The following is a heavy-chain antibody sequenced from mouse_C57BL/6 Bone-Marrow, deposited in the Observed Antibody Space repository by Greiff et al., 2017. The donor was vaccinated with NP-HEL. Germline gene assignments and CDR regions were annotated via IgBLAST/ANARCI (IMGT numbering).Heavy chain of an antibody. J-gene: IGHJ2*01. D-gene: IGHD2-4*01. Sequence: QVQLQQSGAELVMPGASVKLSCKASGYTFTSYWMHWVKQRPGQGLEWIGEIDPSDSYTNYNQKFKGKSTLTVDKSSSTAYMQLSSLTSEDSAVYYCAYYDYDEDYWGQGTTLTVSS. CDR1: GYTFTSYW. V-gene: IGHV1-69*01. CDR3: AYYDYDEDY. CDR2: IDPSDSYT.